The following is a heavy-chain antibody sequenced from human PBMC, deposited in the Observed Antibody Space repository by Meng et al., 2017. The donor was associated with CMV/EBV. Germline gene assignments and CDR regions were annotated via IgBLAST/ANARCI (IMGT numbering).Heavy chain of an antibody. CDR2: ISGSGGST. D-gene: IGHD6-13*01. CDR3: AREVRDSSIWGYGMDV. CDR1: GFTFSSYA. Sequence: GESLKISCAASGFTFSSYAMSWVRQAPGKGLEWVSAISGSGGSTYYADSVKGRFTISRDNAKNSLYLQMNSLRAEDTSVYYCAREVRDSSIWGYGMDVWGQGTTVTVSS. V-gene: IGHV3-23*01. J-gene: IGHJ6*02.